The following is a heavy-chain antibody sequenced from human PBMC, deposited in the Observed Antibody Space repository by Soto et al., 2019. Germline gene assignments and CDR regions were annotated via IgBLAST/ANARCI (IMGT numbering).Heavy chain of an antibody. CDR3: TWSLVARDAFDE. CDR2: ISGRGDRT. Sequence: GGSLRLSCAASVFTFSTSVMSWVRQAPGKGLQWVSSISGRGDRTNYADSVKGRFTVSRDNSKNTLFLDMNAVTADDTALYYCTWSLVARDAFDEWGQGTMVTVSS. J-gene: IGHJ3*01. CDR1: VFTFSTSV. V-gene: IGHV3-23*01. D-gene: IGHD5-12*01.